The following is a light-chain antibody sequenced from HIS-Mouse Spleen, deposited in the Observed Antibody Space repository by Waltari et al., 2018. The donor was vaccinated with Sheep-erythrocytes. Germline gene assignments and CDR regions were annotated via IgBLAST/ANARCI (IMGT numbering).Light chain of an antibody. CDR1: QGVSRY. CDR3: QQRSNWPPFT. J-gene: IGKJ5*01. V-gene: IGKV3-11*01. CDR2: DAS. Sequence: EIVLTQSPATLSLSPGERATLSCRASQGVSRYLAWYQQKPGQAPMLLIYDASNRATGIPARFSGSGSGTDFTLTISSLEPEDFAVYYCQQRSNWPPFTFGQGTRLEIK.